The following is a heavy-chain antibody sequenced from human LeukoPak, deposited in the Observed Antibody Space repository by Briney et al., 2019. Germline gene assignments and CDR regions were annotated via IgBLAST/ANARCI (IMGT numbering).Heavy chain of an antibody. D-gene: IGHD6-6*01. V-gene: IGHV4-4*07. J-gene: IGHJ4*02. CDR1: GGSISSYY. Sequence: PSETLSLTCSVSGGSISSYYWSWSRQPAGKGLEWIGRIYTSGSTNYNPSLKSRVTMSVDTSKNQISLKVNSVTAADTAVYYCARESYSSSYLFDFWGQGALASVSS. CDR2: IYTSGST. CDR3: ARESYSSSYLFDF.